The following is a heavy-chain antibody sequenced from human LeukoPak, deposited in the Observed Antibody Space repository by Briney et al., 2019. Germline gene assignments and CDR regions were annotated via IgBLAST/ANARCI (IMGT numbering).Heavy chain of an antibody. CDR1: GITFSDHY. V-gene: IGHV3-11*04. CDR3: ASGSYGSGFYYFYYMDV. J-gene: IGHJ6*03. D-gene: IGHD3-10*01. CDR2: ISSGGDSI. Sequence: GGSLRLSCAASGITFSDHYMSWIRQAPGKVLEWLSYISSGGDSIYYADSVKGRFTISRDNAKNSVSLQMNSLRAEDTAVYYCASGSYGSGFYYFYYMDVWGKGTTVTVSS.